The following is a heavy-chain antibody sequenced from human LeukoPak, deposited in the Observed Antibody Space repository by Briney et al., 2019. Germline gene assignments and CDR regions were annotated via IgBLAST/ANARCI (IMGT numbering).Heavy chain of an antibody. J-gene: IGHJ4*02. CDR3: ARGGVRLVGLDYFDY. CDR1: GFTVSSNY. CDR2: IYSGGST. V-gene: IGHV3-53*01. D-gene: IGHD6-19*01. Sequence: GGSLRLSCAASGFTVSSNYMSCVRQAPGKGLEWVSVIYSGGSTYYTDSVKGRFTISRDVSKNTLYLQMNSLRAEDTAVYYCARGGVRLVGLDYFDYWGQGTLVTVSS.